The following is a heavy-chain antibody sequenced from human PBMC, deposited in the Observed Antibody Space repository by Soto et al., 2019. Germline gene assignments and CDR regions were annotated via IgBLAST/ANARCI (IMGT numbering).Heavy chain of an antibody. CDR3: ARGPYCSSTSCYAYNYYYYGMDV. CDR1: GGSFSGYY. D-gene: IGHD2-2*01. CDR2: INHSGST. J-gene: IGHJ6*02. V-gene: IGHV4-34*01. Sequence: QVQLQQWGAGLLKPSETLSLTCAVYGGSFSGYYWSWIRQPPGKGLEWIGEINHSGSTNYNPSLTSRVTISVDTSKNQFSLKLSSVTAADTAVYYCARGPYCSSTSCYAYNYYYYGMDVWGQGTTVTVSS.